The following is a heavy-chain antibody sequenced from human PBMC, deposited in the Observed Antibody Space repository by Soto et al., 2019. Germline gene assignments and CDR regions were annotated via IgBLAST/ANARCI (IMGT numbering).Heavy chain of an antibody. J-gene: IGHJ2*01. Sequence: QVQLVQSGAEVKKPGSSVKVSCKASGGTFSSYAISWVRQAPGQGLEWTGGIIPIFGTANYAQKFQARVTITADESTSTAYMELSSLRSEDTAVYYCAGDAGYSCYDSYWYLDLLVRGTLVTVSS. D-gene: IGHD5-12*01. CDR3: AGDAGYSCYDSYWYLDL. CDR2: IIPIFGTA. CDR1: GGTFSSYA. V-gene: IGHV1-69*01.